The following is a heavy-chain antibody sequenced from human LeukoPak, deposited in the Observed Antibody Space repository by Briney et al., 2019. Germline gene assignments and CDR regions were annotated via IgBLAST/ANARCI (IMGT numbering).Heavy chain of an antibody. CDR1: GGSISSSNW. D-gene: IGHD3-22*01. J-gene: IGHJ4*02. V-gene: IGHV4-4*02. CDR3: ARQGRYYDSSGSIYFDY. Sequence: SETLSLTCAVSGGSISSSNWWSWVRQPPGKGLEWIGYIYYSGSTNYNPSLKSRVTISVDTSKNQFSLKLSSVTAADTAVYYCARQGRYYDSSGSIYFDYWGQGTLVTVSS. CDR2: IYYSGST.